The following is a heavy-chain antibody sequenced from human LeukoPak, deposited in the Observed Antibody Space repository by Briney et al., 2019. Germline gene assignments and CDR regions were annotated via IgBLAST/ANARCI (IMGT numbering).Heavy chain of an antibody. J-gene: IGHJ4*02. CDR3: ASRAGTKDY. CDR2: INHSGST. Sequence: SETLSLTRAVYGGSFSGYYWSWIRQPPGKGLEWIGEINHSGSTNYNPSLKSRVTISVDTSKNQFSLKLSSVTAADTAVYYCASRAGTKDYWGQGTLVAVSS. CDR1: GGSFSGYY. D-gene: IGHD6-13*01. V-gene: IGHV4-34*01.